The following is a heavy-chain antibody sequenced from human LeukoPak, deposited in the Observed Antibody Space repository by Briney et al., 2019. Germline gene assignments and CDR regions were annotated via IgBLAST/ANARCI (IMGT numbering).Heavy chain of an antibody. D-gene: IGHD6-13*01. Sequence: GGSLRLSCAASGFTVSSNYMSWVRQAPGKGLGWVANIKQDGSERYCVDSVKGRFTISRDNAKNSLYLQMNSLRAEDTAVYYCARVTYSSSWRVWGQGTLVTVSS. J-gene: IGHJ4*02. V-gene: IGHV3-7*01. CDR1: GFTVSSNY. CDR2: IKQDGSER. CDR3: ARVTYSSSWRV.